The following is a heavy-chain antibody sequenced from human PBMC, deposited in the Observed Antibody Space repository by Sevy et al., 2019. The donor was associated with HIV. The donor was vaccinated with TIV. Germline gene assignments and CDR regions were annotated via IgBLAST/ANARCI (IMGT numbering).Heavy chain of an antibody. J-gene: IGHJ4*02. CDR1: GFTFNVYE. CDR2: ISSGFSK. CDR3: TNYVHY. Sequence: GGSLRLSCAASGFTFNVYERNWVRQAPGKGLEWVSYISSGFSKSYADSVKGRFTISRDNTKNSLYLQMNSLRAEDTAVYYCTNYVHYWGQGTLVTVSS. V-gene: IGHV3-48*03.